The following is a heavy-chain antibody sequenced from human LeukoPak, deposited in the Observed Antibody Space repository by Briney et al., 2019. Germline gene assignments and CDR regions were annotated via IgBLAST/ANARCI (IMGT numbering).Heavy chain of an antibody. D-gene: IGHD6-6*01. CDR3: AREIAALGDYYYMDV. Sequence: ASVKVSCKASGYTFTSYDINWVRQATGQGLEWMGWINPNSGGTNYAQKFQGRVTMTRDTSISTAYMELSRLRSDDTAVYYCAREIAALGDYYYMDVWGKGTTVTVSS. V-gene: IGHV1-2*02. CDR1: GYTFTSYD. J-gene: IGHJ6*03. CDR2: INPNSGGT.